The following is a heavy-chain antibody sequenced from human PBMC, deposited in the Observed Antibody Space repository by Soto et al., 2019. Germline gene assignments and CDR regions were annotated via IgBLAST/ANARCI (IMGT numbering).Heavy chain of an antibody. CDR3: ARGKGMEENYYCYRMDV. CDR1: GYSFSTHS. CDR2: INGGNGNT. J-gene: IGHJ6*02. D-gene: IGHD1-1*01. V-gene: IGHV1-3*01. Sequence: ASVKVSCKASGYSFSTHSMHWVRQAPGQGLEWMGWINGGNGNTKYSQKFRDRVTITRDASASTGYMELSSLRSEDTAVYYCARGKGMEENYYCYRMDVWGQGTTVTVSS.